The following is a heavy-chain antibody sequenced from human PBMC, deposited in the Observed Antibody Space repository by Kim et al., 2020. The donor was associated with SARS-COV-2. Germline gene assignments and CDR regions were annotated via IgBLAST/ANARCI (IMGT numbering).Heavy chain of an antibody. V-gene: IGHV3-48*03. CDR2: ISSSGSTI. CDR3: ARGGSRLLWFGSVFDP. D-gene: IGHD3-10*01. J-gene: IGHJ5*02. Sequence: GGSLRLSCAASGFTFSSYEMNWVRQAPGKGLEWVSYISSSGSTIYYADSVKGRFTISRDNAKNSLYLQMNSLRAEDTAVYYCARGGSRLLWFGSVFDPWGQGTLVTVSS. CDR1: GFTFSSYE.